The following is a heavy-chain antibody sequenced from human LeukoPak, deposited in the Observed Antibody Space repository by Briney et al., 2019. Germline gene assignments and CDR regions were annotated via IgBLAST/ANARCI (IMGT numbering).Heavy chain of an antibody. CDR2: IRYDESNK. J-gene: IGHJ3*02. CDR3: AKIRSNLGYCSSTSCRGDAFDI. Sequence: GGSLRLSCAASGFTFSSYGMHWVRQAPGKGLEWVAFIRYDESNKYYADSVKGRFTISRDNSKNTLYLQMNSLRAEDTAVYYCAKIRSNLGYCSSTSCRGDAFDIWGQGTMVTVSS. D-gene: IGHD2-2*01. V-gene: IGHV3-30*02. CDR1: GFTFSSYG.